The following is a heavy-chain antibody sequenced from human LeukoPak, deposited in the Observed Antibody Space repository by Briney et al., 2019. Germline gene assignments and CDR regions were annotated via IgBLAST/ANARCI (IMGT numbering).Heavy chain of an antibody. V-gene: IGHV3-21*01. Sequence: GGSLRLSCAASGFTFSSYSMNWVRQAPGKGLEWVSSISSSSSYIYYADSVKGRFTISRDNSKNSLYLQMNSLRAEDTAVYYCARDLQPELWFGELFDYWGQGTLVTVSS. CDR2: ISSSSSYI. CDR3: ARDLQPELWFGELFDY. D-gene: IGHD3-10*01. J-gene: IGHJ4*02. CDR1: GFTFSSYS.